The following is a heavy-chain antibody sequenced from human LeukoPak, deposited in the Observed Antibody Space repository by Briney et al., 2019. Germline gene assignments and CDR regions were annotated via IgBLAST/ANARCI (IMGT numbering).Heavy chain of an antibody. J-gene: IGHJ6*02. D-gene: IGHD5-18*01. CDR2: IRSSGSTI. Sequence: GGSLRLSCAVSGFTFSSYEMNWVRQAPGKGLEWVSYIRSSGSTIYYADSVKRRFTISRDNAKNSLYLQMNSLRAEDTAVYYCARDARGYGINYYYYYGMDVCGQGTTVTVSS. V-gene: IGHV3-48*03. CDR3: ARDARGYGINYYYYYGMDV. CDR1: GFTFSSYE.